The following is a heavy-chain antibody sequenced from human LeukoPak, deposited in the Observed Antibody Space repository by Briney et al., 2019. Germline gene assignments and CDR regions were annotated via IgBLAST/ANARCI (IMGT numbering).Heavy chain of an antibody. Sequence: SETPSLTCAVYGGSFSGYYWSWIRQPPGKGLEWIGEINHSGSTNYNPSLKSRVTISVDTSKNQFSLKLSSVTAADTAVYYCAGVTYYYYYYRDVGGKGPTVTVSS. CDR1: GGSFSGYY. J-gene: IGHJ6*03. CDR2: INHSGST. V-gene: IGHV4-34*01. CDR3: AGVTYYYYYYRDV.